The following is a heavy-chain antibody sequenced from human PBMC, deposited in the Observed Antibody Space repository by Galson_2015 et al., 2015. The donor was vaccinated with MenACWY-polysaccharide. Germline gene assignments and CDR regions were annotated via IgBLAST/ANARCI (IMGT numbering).Heavy chain of an antibody. D-gene: IGHD2-2*01. J-gene: IGHJ6*03. CDR1: GYTFTTNG. CDR3: TRVWIPAALSADYHYYYMDV. Sequence: SVKVSCKASGYTFTTNGISWVRQAPGQGLEWMGWISGYNGNTNYAQKLQGRVTMTTDTSTSTAYMELRSLRSDDTAVYYCTRVWIPAALSADYHYYYMDVWGKGTTVTVSS. V-gene: IGHV1-18*01. CDR2: ISGYNGNT.